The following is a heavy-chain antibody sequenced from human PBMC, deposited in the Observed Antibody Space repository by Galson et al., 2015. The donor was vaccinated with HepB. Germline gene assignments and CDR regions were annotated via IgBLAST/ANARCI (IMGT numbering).Heavy chain of an antibody. CDR3: ARVQTRIAVTGTDLDY. J-gene: IGHJ4*02. V-gene: IGHV3-30*04. D-gene: IGHD6-19*01. CDR2: ISSDGRNK. CDR1: GFTFSSYA. Sequence: SLRLSCAASGFTFSSYAMHWVRQAPGKGLEWVAVISSDGRNKYYGDSVKGRFTISRDNSKNTLYLQVNSLRADDTAVYYCARVQTRIAVTGTDLDYWGQGTLVTVSS.